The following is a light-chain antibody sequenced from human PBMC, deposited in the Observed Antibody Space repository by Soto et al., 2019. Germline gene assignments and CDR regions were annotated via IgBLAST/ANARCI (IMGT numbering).Light chain of an antibody. CDR3: SSYTNINTRACV. V-gene: IGLV2-14*01. J-gene: IGLJ1*01. CDR1: SGDIGSYNR. Sequence: QSALTQPASVSGSPGQSITISCTGTSGDIGSYNRVSWYQQHPGKAPKLIIYEVTDRPSGVSNRFSGSKSGNTASLTISGLQAEDAAEYYCSSYTNINTRACVFGPGTKVTVL. CDR2: EVT.